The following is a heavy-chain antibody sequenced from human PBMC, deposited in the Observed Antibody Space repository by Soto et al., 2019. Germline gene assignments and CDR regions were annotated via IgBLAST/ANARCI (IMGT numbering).Heavy chain of an antibody. CDR2: IYYSGST. J-gene: IGHJ6*02. CDR1: GGSISSGGYY. V-gene: IGHV4-31*03. Sequence: QVQLQESGPGLVKPSQTLSLTCTVSGGSISSGGYYWSWIRQHPGKGLEWIGYIYYSGSTYYNPSLKSRVTISVDTSKTQFSLKLSSVTAADTAVYYCARDQGYYYDSSGYGPYYYYGMDVWGQGTTVTVSS. CDR3: ARDQGYYYDSSGYGPYYYYGMDV. D-gene: IGHD3-22*01.